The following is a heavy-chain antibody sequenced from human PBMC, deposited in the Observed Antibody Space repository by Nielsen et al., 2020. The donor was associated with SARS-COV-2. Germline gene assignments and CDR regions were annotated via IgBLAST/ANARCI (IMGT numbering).Heavy chain of an antibody. J-gene: IGHJ4*02. Sequence: GESLKISCAASGFTFSAYSMTWVRQAPGKGLEWISYISSTSSIIYYADSVKGRFTISRDNAKNSLDLQMNSLRAEDTALYYCARDLPAQTLWGQGTLVTVSS. D-gene: IGHD2-2*01. CDR1: GFTFSAYS. CDR3: ARDLPAQTL. V-gene: IGHV3-48*01. CDR2: ISSTSSII.